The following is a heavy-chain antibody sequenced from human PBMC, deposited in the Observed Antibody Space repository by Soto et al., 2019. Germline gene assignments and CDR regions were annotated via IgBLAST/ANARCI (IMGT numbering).Heavy chain of an antibody. D-gene: IGHD6-19*01. J-gene: IGHJ5*02. CDR3: AKDLYGAGWYNYFDP. CDR2: ISGSGIST. V-gene: IGHV3-23*01. Sequence: GGSLRLSCAASGFTFRSYAMSWVRQAPGKGLEWVSGISGSGISTHYADSVKGRFTVSRDTSNNTVYLQMNSLRPEDTAMYHCAKDLYGAGWYNYFDPWGQGTLVTVSS. CDR1: GFTFRSYA.